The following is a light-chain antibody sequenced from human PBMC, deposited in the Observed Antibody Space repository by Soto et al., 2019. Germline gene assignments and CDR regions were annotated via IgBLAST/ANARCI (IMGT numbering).Light chain of an antibody. V-gene: IGKV3-20*01. J-gene: IGKJ1*01. Sequence: EIVLTQSPGTLSLSPGERATLSCRASQSVSSSYLAWYQQKPGQAPRLPIYGASSRATGIPERFSGSGSVTDFTLTISRPEPEDFAVYYCQQYGSSRWTFGQGTKVVIK. CDR3: QQYGSSRWT. CDR1: QSVSSSY. CDR2: GAS.